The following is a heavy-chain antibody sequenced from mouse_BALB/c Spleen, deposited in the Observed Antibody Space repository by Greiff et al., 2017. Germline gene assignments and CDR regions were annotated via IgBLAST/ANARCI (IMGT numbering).Heavy chain of an antibody. Sequence: VQLQQSGAELVRPGASVTLSCKASGYTFTDYEMHWVKQTPVHGLEWIGAIDPETGGTAYNQKFKGKATLTADKSSSTAYMELRSLTSEDSAVYYCTHLGGGAYWGQGTLVTVSA. CDR2: IDPETGGT. V-gene: IGHV1-15*01. CDR3: THLGGGAY. D-gene: IGHD3-3*01. CDR1: GYTFTDYE. J-gene: IGHJ3*01.